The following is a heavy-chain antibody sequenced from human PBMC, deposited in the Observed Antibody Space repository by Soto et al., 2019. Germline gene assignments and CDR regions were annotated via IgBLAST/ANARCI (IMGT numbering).Heavy chain of an antibody. V-gene: IGHV3-7*01. CDR3: ARVKEWLRSYGGYYFDY. D-gene: IGHD5-12*01. CDR2: IKQDGSEK. J-gene: IGHJ4*02. Sequence: EVQLVESGGGLVQPGGSLRLSCAASGFTFSSYWMSWVRQAPGKGLEWVANIKQDGSEKYYVDSVKGRFTISRDNAKNSLYLQMNSLRAEDTAVYYCARVKEWLRSYGGYYFDYWGQGTLVTVSS. CDR1: GFTFSSYW.